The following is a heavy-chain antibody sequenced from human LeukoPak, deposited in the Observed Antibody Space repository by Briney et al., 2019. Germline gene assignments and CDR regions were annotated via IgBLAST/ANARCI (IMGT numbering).Heavy chain of an antibody. Sequence: SETLSLTCTVSGGSISSGSYYWSWIRQPAGKGLEWIGRIYTSSNTNYNPSLKSRVTISVDTSKNQFSLKLSSVTAADTAVYYCASTITVTTDYWGQGTLVTVSS. CDR3: ASTITVTTDY. D-gene: IGHD4-17*01. J-gene: IGHJ4*02. CDR1: GGSISSGSYY. V-gene: IGHV4-61*02. CDR2: IYTSSNT.